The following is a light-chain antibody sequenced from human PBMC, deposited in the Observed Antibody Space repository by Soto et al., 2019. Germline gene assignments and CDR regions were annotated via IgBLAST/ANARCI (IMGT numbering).Light chain of an antibody. J-gene: IGKJ5*01. CDR2: AAF. CDR1: EDINSR. V-gene: IGKV1-12*01. CDR3: QQADSFPIT. Sequence: DIQITHSPGAGSASVGEGVTISCRASEDINSRLAWYQQKPGNAPKLLIYAAFILQSGVPSRFSGYGSGTDFTLSISSLQPEDFATYYCQQADSFPITFGQGTRLEIK.